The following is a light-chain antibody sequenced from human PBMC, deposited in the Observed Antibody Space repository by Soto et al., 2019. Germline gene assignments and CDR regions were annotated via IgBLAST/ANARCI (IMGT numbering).Light chain of an antibody. V-gene: IGKV1-39*01. CDR1: QSISGY. J-gene: IGKJ1*01. Sequence: DIQMTRSPASLSASVGDRVTISCRASQSISGYLNWYQQKPGKAPELLIYAASTLQTGVPSRFSGSGSGTEFTLSINSLQPEDFATYYCQQSFRARSFGQGTKVDIK. CDR2: AAS. CDR3: QQSFRARS.